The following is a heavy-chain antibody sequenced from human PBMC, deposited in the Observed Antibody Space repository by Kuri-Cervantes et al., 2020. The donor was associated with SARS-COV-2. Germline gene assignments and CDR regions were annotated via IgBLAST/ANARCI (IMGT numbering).Heavy chain of an antibody. V-gene: IGHV1-18*01. D-gene: IGHD7-27*01. CDR3: AVLTGESGPYYYYYGMDV. J-gene: IGHJ6*02. CDR1: GYTFTSYG. Sequence: ALVKVSCKASGYTFTSYGISWVRQAPGQGLEWMGWISAYNGNTNYAQKLQGRVTMTTDTSTSTAYMELRSLGSDDTAVYYCAVLTGESGPYYYYYGMDVWGQGTTVTVSS. CDR2: ISAYNGNT.